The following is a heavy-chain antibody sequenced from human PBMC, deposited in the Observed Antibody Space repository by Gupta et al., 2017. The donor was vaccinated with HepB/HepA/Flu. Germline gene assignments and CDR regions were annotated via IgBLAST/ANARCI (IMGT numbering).Heavy chain of an antibody. V-gene: IGHV5-51*01. CDR2: IYPGDSDT. J-gene: IGHJ5*02. D-gene: IGHD6-13*01. CDR3: ARWRLSSSRYSSVLGWFDP. CDR1: GYSFTSYW. Sequence: EVQLVQSGAEVKKPGESLKISCKGSGYSFTSYWIGWVRQMPGKGLEWMGIIYPGDSDTRYSPSFQGQVTISADKSISTAYLQWSSLKASDTAMYYCARWRLSSSRYSSVLGWFDPWGQGTLVTVSS.